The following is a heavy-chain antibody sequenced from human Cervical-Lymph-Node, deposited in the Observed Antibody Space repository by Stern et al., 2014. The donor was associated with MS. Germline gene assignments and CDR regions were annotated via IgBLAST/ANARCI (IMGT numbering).Heavy chain of an antibody. CDR3: ARDAEYDIWSGYFDY. V-gene: IGHV3-11*01. Sequence: VKLVESGGGLVKPGGSLTVSCVASGFSFSDYYMTWLRQAPGRRPEWVANIWISGYNIYYAASVKCRFTISRDNAKNSLFLQMTSLRAEDTALYYCARDAEYDIWSGYFDYWGPGILVTVSP. D-gene: IGHD3-3*01. CDR1: GFSFSDYY. J-gene: IGHJ4*02. CDR2: IWISGYNI.